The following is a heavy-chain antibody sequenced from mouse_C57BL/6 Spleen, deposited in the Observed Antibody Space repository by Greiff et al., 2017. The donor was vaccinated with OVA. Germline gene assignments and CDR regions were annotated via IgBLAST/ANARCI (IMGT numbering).Heavy chain of an antibody. Sequence: EVQLVESGGGLVKPGGSLKLSCAASGFTFSDYGMHWVRQAPEKGLEWVAYISSGSSTIYYADTVKGRFTISRDNAKKTLFLQMTSLRSEDTAMYDGVSITTVVARAKDYWGQGTSVTVSS. D-gene: IGHD1-1*01. CDR1: GFTFSDYG. V-gene: IGHV5-17*01. CDR2: ISSGSSTI. CDR3: VSITTVVARAKDY. J-gene: IGHJ4*01.